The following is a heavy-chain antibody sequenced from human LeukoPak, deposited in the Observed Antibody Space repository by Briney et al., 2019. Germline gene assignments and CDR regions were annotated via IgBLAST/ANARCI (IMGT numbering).Heavy chain of an antibody. Sequence: GAALRLSCAAPGFTFSSADMYCVRHPPGKGLEWDSAIGLTDDTYYTDSVKGRFTISREDAKNSLYLQMHSLRAEDTAGYYCVRKGRSSNGDNWYFDLWGRGTLVTVSS. CDR1: GFTFSSAD. CDR3: VRKGRSSNGDNWYFDL. J-gene: IGHJ2*01. V-gene: IGHV3-13*01. CDR2: IGLTDDT. D-gene: IGHD6-13*01.